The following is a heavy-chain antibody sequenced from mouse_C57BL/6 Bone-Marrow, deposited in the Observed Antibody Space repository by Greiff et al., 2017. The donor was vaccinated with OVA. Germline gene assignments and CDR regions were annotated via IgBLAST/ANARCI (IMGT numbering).Heavy chain of an antibody. CDR3: ARKGSPYYLDY. V-gene: IGHV1-69*01. CDR1: GYTFTSYW. J-gene: IGHJ2*01. Sequence: QVQLQQPGAELVMPGASVKLSCKASGYTFTSYWMHWVKQRPGQGLEWIGAIDPSDSYTNYTHKFKGKSTLTVDKSSSTAYMQLSSLTSEDSAVYYCARKGSPYYLDYWGQGTTLTVSS. CDR2: IDPSDSYT.